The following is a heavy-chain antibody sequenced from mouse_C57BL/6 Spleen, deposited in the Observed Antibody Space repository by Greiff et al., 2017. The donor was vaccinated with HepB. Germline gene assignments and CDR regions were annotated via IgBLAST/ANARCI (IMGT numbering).Heavy chain of an antibody. CDR2: ISYDGSN. CDR1: GYSITSGYY. V-gene: IGHV3-6*01. Sequence: EVQLQQSGPGLVKPSQSLSLTCSVTGYSITSGYYWNWIRQFPGNKLEWMGYISYDGSNNYNPSLKNRISITRDTSKNQFFLKLNSVTTEDTATYYCAREGDSTPFAYWGQGTLVTVSA. J-gene: IGHJ3*01. CDR3: AREGDSTPFAY. D-gene: IGHD2-5*01.